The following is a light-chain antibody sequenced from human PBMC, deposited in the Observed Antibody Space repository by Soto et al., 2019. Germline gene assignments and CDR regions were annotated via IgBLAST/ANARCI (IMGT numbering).Light chain of an antibody. Sequence: EIEVTQSPATLSLAPGGRATLSFWASQSVSSNLAWYQQKPGQAPRLLIYGASTRVTGVPARFSGSGSGTEFILIISSLQSEDFAVYYCQHYNNWPPWTFGQGTKVDI. CDR2: GAS. CDR3: QHYNNWPPWT. J-gene: IGKJ1*01. CDR1: QSVSSN. V-gene: IGKV3-15*01.